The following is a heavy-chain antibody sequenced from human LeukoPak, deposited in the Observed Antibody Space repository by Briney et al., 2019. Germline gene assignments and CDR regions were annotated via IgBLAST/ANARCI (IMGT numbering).Heavy chain of an antibody. D-gene: IGHD3-9*01. CDR2: VSSSRTTI. CDR3: ARMSTGYYDDY. J-gene: IGHJ4*02. Sequence: PGGSLRLSCVASGFTFSTFGTNWVRQAPGKGLEWVSYVSSSRTTIYYADSVKGRFTISRDDAKSSLYLQMNSLRAEDTALYYCARMSTGYYDDYWGQGTLVAVSS. CDR1: GFTFSTFG. V-gene: IGHV3-48*01.